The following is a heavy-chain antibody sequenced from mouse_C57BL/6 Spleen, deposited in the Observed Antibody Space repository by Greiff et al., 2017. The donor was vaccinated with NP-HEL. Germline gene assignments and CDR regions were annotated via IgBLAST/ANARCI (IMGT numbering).Heavy chain of an antibody. V-gene: IGHV5-4*01. D-gene: IGHD1-1*01. CDR3: ARDYYGSRVWYFDV. Sequence: DVMLVESGGGLVKPGGSLKLSCAASGFTFSSYAMSWVRQTPEKRLEWVATISDGGSYTYYPDNVKGRFTISRDNAKNNLYLQMSHLKSEDTAMYDWARDYYGSRVWYFDVWGTGTTVTVSS. J-gene: IGHJ1*03. CDR2: ISDGGSYT. CDR1: GFTFSSYA.